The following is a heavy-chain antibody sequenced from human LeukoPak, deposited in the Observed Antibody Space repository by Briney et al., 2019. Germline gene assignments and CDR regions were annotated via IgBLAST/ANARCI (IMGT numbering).Heavy chain of an antibody. D-gene: IGHD3-22*01. V-gene: IGHV4-34*01. CDR2: INPSGTT. CDR1: VGSFSDYY. CDR3: ARVTGYYDPSTRFGLDY. Sequence: SETLSLTRAVYVGSFSDYYWSWISQPPGKGLEWIGEINPSGTTNYNPSLKSRVTISVDKSKNQFSLKLTPVTPTGTAVYYCARVTGYYDPSTRFGLDYWGQGTLVTVSS. J-gene: IGHJ4*02.